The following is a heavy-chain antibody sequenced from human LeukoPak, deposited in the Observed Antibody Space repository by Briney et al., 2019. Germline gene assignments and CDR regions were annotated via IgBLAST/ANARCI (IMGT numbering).Heavy chain of an antibody. V-gene: IGHV4-38-2*02. CDR1: GYSISSGYY. CDR2: IYHSGST. Sequence: SETLSLTCTVSGYSISSGYYWGWIRQPPGKGLEWIGSIYHSGSTYYNPSLKSRVTISVDTSKNRFSLKLSSVTAADTAVYYCARAHSPDAFDIWGQGTMVTVSS. CDR3: ARAHSPDAFDI. J-gene: IGHJ3*02. D-gene: IGHD5-18*01.